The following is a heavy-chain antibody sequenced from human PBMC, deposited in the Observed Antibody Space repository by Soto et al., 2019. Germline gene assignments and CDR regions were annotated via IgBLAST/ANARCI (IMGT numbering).Heavy chain of an antibody. CDR3: VCAYGGGDCYTYFDY. D-gene: IGHD2-21*02. Sequence: GGSLRLSCAASGFTFSSYAMSWVRQAPGKGLEWVSAISVSGGRTYYADSVKGRFTISRDKAKNTLYLQMNSLRAEDAAVDVCVCAYGGGDCYTYFDYWGQGTLVTVSS. J-gene: IGHJ4*02. CDR1: GFTFSSYA. V-gene: IGHV3-23*01. CDR2: ISVSGGRT.